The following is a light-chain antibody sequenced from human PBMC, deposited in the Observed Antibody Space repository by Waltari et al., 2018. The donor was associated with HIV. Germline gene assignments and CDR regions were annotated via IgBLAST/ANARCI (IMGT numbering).Light chain of an antibody. CDR1: RRDVGNYNF. V-gene: IGLV2-14*01. Sequence: QSALTQPASVSGSPGQSITISCTGTRRDVGNYNFVSWYQQYPGKVPKLIIYEVTNRPSGVSNRFSGSKSGNTASLTISGLQAEDEADYYCSSYTSTSIAWVFGGGTKLTVL. J-gene: IGLJ3*02. CDR3: SSYTSTSIAWV. CDR2: EVT.